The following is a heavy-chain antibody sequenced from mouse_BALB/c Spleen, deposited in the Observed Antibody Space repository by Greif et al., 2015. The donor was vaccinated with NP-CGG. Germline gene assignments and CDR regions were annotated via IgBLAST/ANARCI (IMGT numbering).Heavy chain of an antibody. J-gene: IGHJ3*01. CDR3: ARSKYYDGGWFAY. CDR1: GFTFSTFG. CDR2: ISSDSTTI. Sequence: EVKLMESGGGLVQPGGSRKLSCAASGFTFSTFGMHWVRQAPEKGLEWVAHISSDSTTIYYADTVKGRFTISRDNPKNTLFLQMTSLRSEDTAMYYCARSKYYDGGWFAYWGQGTLVTVSA. D-gene: IGHD2-3*01. V-gene: IGHV5-17*02.